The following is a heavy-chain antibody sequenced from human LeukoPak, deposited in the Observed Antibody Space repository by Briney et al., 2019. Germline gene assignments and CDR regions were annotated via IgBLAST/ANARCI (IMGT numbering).Heavy chain of an antibody. CDR3: ATAKYSSGWYGAFDI. D-gene: IGHD6-19*01. J-gene: IGHJ3*02. CDR1: GYTLTEVS. V-gene: IGHV1-24*01. Sequence: GASVKVSCKVSGYTLTEVSMRWVRQAPGKGLEWMGGFDPEDGETNYAQKFQGRVTMTEDTSTDTAYMELSSLRSEDTAVYYCATAKYSSGWYGAFDIWGQGTMVTVSS. CDR2: FDPEDGET.